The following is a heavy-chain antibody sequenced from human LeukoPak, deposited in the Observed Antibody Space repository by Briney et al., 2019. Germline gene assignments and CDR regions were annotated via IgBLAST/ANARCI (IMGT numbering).Heavy chain of an antibody. J-gene: IGHJ4*02. Sequence: SETLSLTCTVSGGSISGYYYNWIRQPPGKGLEWIGYIYYSGSTNYNPSLKSRVTISVDTSKNQVSLKLNSVTAADTAVYYCASLYSSSWRFDYWGQGTLVTVSS. V-gene: IGHV4-59*01. CDR1: GGSISGYY. CDR2: IYYSGST. CDR3: ASLYSSSWRFDY. D-gene: IGHD6-13*01.